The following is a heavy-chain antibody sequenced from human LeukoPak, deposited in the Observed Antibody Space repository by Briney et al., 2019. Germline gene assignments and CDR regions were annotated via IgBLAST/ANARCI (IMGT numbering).Heavy chain of an antibody. V-gene: IGHV3-30*04. D-gene: IGHD2-8*01. CDR1: GFTFSDHA. J-gene: IGHJ4*02. Sequence: GGSLRLSCTASGFTFSDHAMHWVRQAPGKGLEWVTVISYHARDQFYADSVKGRFTVSRDNSRNILYLQMNSLRVEDSAVYYCAPQAYLNGICYLGYWGPGNLVTVSS. CDR3: APQAYLNGICYLGY. CDR2: ISYHARDQ.